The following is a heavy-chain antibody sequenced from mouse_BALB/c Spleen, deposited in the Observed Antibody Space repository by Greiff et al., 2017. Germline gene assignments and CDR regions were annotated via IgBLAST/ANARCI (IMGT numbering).Heavy chain of an antibody. D-gene: IGHD1-1*01. CDR3: ARRGIYYYGSPLDY. J-gene: IGHJ2*01. Sequence: QGQLQHSGAELMKPGASVKISCKATGYTFSSYWIEWVKQRPGHGLEWIGEILPGSGSTNYNEKFKGKATFTADTSSNTAYMQLSSLTSEDSAVYYCARRGIYYYGSPLDYWGQGTTLTVSS. V-gene: IGHV1-9*01. CDR2: ILPGSGST. CDR1: GYTFSSYW.